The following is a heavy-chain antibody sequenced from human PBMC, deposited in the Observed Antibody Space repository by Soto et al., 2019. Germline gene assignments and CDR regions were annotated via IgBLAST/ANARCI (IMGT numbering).Heavy chain of an antibody. CDR1: GFICSSYD. V-gene: IGHV3-23*01. J-gene: IGHJ3*02. CDR3: AKATATSGGAFEI. D-gene: IGHD1-1*01. CDR2: ILVGGST. Sequence: GGSLRLSCAVSGFICSSYDVSWVRQAPGKGLEWVSTILVGGSTHYEDSVKGRFTISRDTSKNTVYLQMNSLTAGDTAFYYCAKATATSGGAFEIYGQGTMVTVSS.